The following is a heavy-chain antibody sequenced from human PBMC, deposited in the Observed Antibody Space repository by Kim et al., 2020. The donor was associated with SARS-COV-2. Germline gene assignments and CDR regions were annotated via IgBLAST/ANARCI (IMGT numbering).Heavy chain of an antibody. Sequence: SETLSLTCTVSGGSISSSSYYWGWIRQPPGKGLEWIGSIYYSGSTYYNPSLKSRVTISVDTSKNQFSLKLSSVTAADTAVYYCASGFRPTREDIVVVPAAPVAYWGQGTLVTVSS. CDR1: GGSISSSSYY. CDR2: IYYSGST. CDR3: ASGFRPTREDIVVVPAAPVAY. V-gene: IGHV4-39*01. J-gene: IGHJ4*02. D-gene: IGHD2-2*01.